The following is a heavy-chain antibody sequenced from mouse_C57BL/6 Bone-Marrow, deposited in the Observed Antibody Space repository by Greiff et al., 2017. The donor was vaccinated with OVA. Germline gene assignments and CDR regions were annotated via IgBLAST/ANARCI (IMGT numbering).Heavy chain of an antibody. CDR1: GFNIKDDY. CDR3: TILHYYGSSSFDY. CDR2: IDPENGDT. Sequence: EVKLMESGAELVRPGASVKLSCTASGFNIKDDYMHWVKQRPEQGLEWIGWIDPENGDTEYASKFQGKATITADTSSNTAYLQLSSLTSEDTAVYYCTILHYYGSSSFDYWGQGTTLTVSS. V-gene: IGHV14-4*01. J-gene: IGHJ2*01. D-gene: IGHD1-1*01.